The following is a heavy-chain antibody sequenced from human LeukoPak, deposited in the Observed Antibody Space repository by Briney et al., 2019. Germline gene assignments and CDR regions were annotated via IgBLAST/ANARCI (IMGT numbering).Heavy chain of an antibody. D-gene: IGHD2-15*01. V-gene: IGHV3-30*18. CDR3: AKGSASSRPYYFDY. CDR2: ISYDGSNK. J-gene: IGHJ4*02. Sequence: GGSLRLSCAASGFTFSSYGMHWVRQAPGKGLEWVAVISYDGSNKYYADSVKGRFTISRDNSKNTLYLQMNSLRAEDTAVYYCAKGSASSRPYYFDYWSQGALVTVSS. CDR1: GFTFSSYG.